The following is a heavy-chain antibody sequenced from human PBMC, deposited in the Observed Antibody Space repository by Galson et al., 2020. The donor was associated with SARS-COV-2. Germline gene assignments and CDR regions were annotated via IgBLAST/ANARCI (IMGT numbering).Heavy chain of an antibody. D-gene: IGHD4-17*01. J-gene: IGHJ6*02. CDR1: GFTFSSYG. Sequence: GSLRLSCAASGFTFSSYGMHWVRQAPGKGLEWVAVISYDGSNKYYADSVKGRFTISRDNSKNTLYLQMNSLRAEDTAVYYCAKILTTVVTLYYYYGMDVWGQGTTVTVSS. CDR3: AKILTTVVTLYYYYGMDV. CDR2: ISYDGSNK. V-gene: IGHV3-30*18.